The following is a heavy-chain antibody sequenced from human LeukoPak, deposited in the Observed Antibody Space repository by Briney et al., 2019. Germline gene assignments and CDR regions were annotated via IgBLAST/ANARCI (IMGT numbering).Heavy chain of an antibody. CDR1: GFTFSDSY. CDR3: SRDPRHSDY. J-gene: IGHJ4*02. CDR2: ISGSSSDV. Sequence: GGSLRLSCAVSGFTFSDSYMTWIRQAPGKGLELLSYISGSSSDVNYIDSVRGRFTISRDNAKNSLYLHMNSLTVGDTAVYYCSRDPRHSDYWAQGTLVTVSS. V-gene: IGHV3-11*01.